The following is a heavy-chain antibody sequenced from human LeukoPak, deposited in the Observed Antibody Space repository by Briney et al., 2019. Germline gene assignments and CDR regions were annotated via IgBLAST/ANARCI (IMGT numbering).Heavy chain of an antibody. Sequence: ASEALSLTCTVSGGSISSGDYYWSWIRQPPGKGLEWIGYICYSGSTYYNPSLKSRVTISVDTSKNQFSLKLSSVTAADTAVYYCARVGIVVVPAASYWGQGTLVTVSS. CDR1: GGSISSGDYY. J-gene: IGHJ4*02. CDR2: ICYSGST. V-gene: IGHV4-30-4*08. CDR3: ARVGIVVVPAASY. D-gene: IGHD2-2*01.